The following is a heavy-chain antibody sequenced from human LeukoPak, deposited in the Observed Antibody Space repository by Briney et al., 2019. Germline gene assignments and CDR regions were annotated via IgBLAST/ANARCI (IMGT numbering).Heavy chain of an antibody. D-gene: IGHD2-15*01. CDR2: ISYDGSNQ. CDR3: AKDLVYCSGTSCSAIDH. CDR1: GFTFSSYG. V-gene: IGHV3-30*18. J-gene: IGHJ4*02. Sequence: PGGSLRLSCAASGFTFSSYGIHWVRQAPGKGLDWVAVISYDGSNQYFADSVKGRFTISRDNSKNTLYLQMNSLIPEDTAVYYCAKDLVYCSGTSCSAIDHWGQGTLVTVSS.